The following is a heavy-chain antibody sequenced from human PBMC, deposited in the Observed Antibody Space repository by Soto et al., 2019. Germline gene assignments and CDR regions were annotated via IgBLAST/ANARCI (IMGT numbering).Heavy chain of an antibody. CDR1: GFTFSVFG. D-gene: IGHD6-19*01. J-gene: IGHJ4*02. V-gene: IGHV3-30*18. CDR2: ISHEGNSK. Sequence: ESGGGVVQPGGSLRLSCAASGFTFSVFGMHWVRQAPGKGPEWVAVISHEGNSKHYADSVKGRFSISRDNARNTVSLVMDSLRPEDTGLYYCAKTITLSPSDDSRGRGALIDHWGQGTLVTVSS. CDR3: AKTITLSPSDDSRGRGALIDH.